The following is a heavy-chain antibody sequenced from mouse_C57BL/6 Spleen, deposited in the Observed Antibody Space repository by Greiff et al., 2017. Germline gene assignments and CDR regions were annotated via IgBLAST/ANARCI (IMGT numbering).Heavy chain of an antibody. V-gene: IGHV5-17*01. CDR1: GFTFSDYG. CDR2: ISSGSSTI. J-gene: IGHJ2*01. D-gene: IGHD3-2*02. Sequence: EVKLVESGGGLVKPGGSLKLSCAASGFTFSDYGMHWVRQAPEKGLEWVAYISSGSSTIYYADTVKGRFTISRDNAKNTLFLQMTSLRSEDTALYYCARRSAQYYFDYWGQGTTLTVAS. CDR3: ARRSAQYYFDY.